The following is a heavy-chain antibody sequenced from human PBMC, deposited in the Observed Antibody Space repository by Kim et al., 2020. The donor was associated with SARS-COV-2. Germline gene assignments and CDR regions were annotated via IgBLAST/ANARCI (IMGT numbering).Heavy chain of an antibody. J-gene: IGHJ4*02. CDR3: ARENYDSSGYYPQSPFDY. CDR1: GGTFSSYA. CDR2: IIPIFGTA. Sequence: SVKVSCKASGGTFSSYAISWVRQAPGQGLEWMGGIIPIFGTANYAQKLQGRVTITADESTSTAYMELSSLRSEDTAVYYCARENYDSSGYYPQSPFDYWGQGTLVTVSS. V-gene: IGHV1-69*13. D-gene: IGHD3-22*01.